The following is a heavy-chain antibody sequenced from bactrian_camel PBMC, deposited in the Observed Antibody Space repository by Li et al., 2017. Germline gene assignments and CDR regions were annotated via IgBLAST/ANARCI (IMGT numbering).Heavy chain of an antibody. Sequence: QLVESGGGLVQPGGSLRLSCAPSGFTFSSYYISWVRQAPGKGLEWVSSIYTDDKNTYYADSVKGRFTISRDNAKNTVYLQMNDLKPEDTAVYYCAAPRSLMPPCSPRSQGTQVTVS. CDR2: IYTDDKNT. J-gene: IGHJ4*01. CDR1: GFTFSSYY. D-gene: IGHD1*01. V-gene: IGHV3-2*01.